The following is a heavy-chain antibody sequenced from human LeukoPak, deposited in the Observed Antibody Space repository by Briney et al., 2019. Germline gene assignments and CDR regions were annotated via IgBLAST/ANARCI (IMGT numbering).Heavy chain of an antibody. CDR3: ARAGGPAATPDY. V-gene: IGHV4-30-2*01. CDR2: IYHSGST. Sequence: PSQTLSLTCTVSGGSISSGGYYWSWIRQPPGKGLEWIGYIYHSGSTYYNPSLKSRVTISVDRSKNQFSLKLSSVTAADTAVYYCARAGGPAATPDYWGQGTLVTVSS. CDR1: GGSISSGGYY. J-gene: IGHJ4*02. D-gene: IGHD2-2*01.